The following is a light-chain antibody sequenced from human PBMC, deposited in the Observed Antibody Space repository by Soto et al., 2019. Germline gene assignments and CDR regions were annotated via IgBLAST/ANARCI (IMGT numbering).Light chain of an antibody. CDR1: QGIAGW. CDR2: AAS. J-gene: IGKJ3*01. Sequence: DLQMTQSPSSVSASVGDRVTITCRASQGIAGWLAWYQQKPGKAPKLLIYAASTLQSGVPSRFSCSGSGTDFTLTISSLQPEDFATYYCQQDNSFPHTFGTGTKVDSK. CDR3: QQDNSFPHT. V-gene: IGKV1D-12*01.